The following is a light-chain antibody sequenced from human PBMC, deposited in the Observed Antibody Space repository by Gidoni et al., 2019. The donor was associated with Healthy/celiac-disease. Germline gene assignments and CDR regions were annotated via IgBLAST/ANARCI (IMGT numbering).Light chain of an antibody. Sequence: EIVLTQSPGTLSLSPGERATLSCRASQSVSSSYLAWYQQKPGQAPRLLIYGASSRATGIPYRCSGSGSGTDFTLTISRLEPEDFAVYYCQQYGSSPPYTFGQGTKLEIK. CDR2: GAS. CDR1: QSVSSSY. V-gene: IGKV3-20*01. J-gene: IGKJ2*01. CDR3: QQYGSSPPYT.